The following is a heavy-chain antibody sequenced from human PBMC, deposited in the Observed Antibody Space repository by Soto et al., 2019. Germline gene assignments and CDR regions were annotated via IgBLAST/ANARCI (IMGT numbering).Heavy chain of an antibody. CDR1: GGSISXSRXY. V-gene: IGHV4-39*01. CDR2: IYYSGST. J-gene: IGHJ4*02. Sequence: SETLSLTCTVSGGSISXSRXYXXXXXXPPGKGLEWIGSIYYSGSTYYNPSLKSRVTISVDTSKNQFSLKLSSVTAADTAVYYCARHDGAPFGYSSTCFDYWGQGTLVTVSS. CDR3: ARHDGAPFGYSSTCFDY. D-gene: IGHD6-13*01.